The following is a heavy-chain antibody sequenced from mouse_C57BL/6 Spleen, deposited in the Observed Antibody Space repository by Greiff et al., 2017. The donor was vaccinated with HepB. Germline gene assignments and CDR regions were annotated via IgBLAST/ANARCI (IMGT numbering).Heavy chain of an antibody. CDR3: ASVRSYSFDY. D-gene: IGHD1-1*01. CDR1: GYTFTSYG. CDR2: IYPRSGNT. V-gene: IGHV1-81*01. J-gene: IGHJ2*01. Sequence: QVQLQQSGAELARPGASVKLSCKASGYTFTSYGISWVKQRTGQGLEWIGEIYPRSGNTYYNEKFKGKATLTADKSSSTAYMELRSLTSEDSAVYFCASVRSYSFDYWGQGTTLTVSS.